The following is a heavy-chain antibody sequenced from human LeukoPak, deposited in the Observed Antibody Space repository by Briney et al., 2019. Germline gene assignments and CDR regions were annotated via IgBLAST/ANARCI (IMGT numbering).Heavy chain of an antibody. CDR3: ARHRSALWFGESETFQH. V-gene: IGHV1-2*02. Sequence: ASVKVSCKASGYTFTGYYMHWVRQAPGRGLEWMGWINPNSGATKYAQKFQGRVTMTRDTSISTAYMELSRLRSDDTAVYYCARHRSALWFGESETFQHWGQGTLVTVSS. D-gene: IGHD3-10*01. J-gene: IGHJ1*01. CDR2: INPNSGAT. CDR1: GYTFTGYY.